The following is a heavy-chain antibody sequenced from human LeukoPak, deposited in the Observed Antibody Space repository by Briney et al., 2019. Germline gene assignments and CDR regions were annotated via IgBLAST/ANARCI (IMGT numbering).Heavy chain of an antibody. Sequence: ASVKVSCKASGYTFTSYGISWVRQAPGQGLEWMGWISAYNGNTNYAQKLQGRVTMTTDTSTSTAYMELRSLRSDDTAVYYCARDQQYYYDSSGYYNWFDPWGQGTLVTVSS. D-gene: IGHD3-22*01. V-gene: IGHV1-18*01. CDR3: ARDQQYYYDSSGYYNWFDP. CDR2: ISAYNGNT. J-gene: IGHJ5*02. CDR1: GYTFTSYG.